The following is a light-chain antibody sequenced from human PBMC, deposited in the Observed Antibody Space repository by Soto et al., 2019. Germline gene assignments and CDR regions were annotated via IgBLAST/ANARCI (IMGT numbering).Light chain of an antibody. CDR2: EVS. J-gene: IGLJ3*02. CDR3: CSFTTSSTWV. CDR1: SSDVGAYDY. V-gene: IGLV2-14*01. Sequence: QSALTQPASVSGSPGQSITISCTGTSSDVGAYDYVSWYQQHPGKAPKFMLYEVSNRPSGLSDRFSGSKSGNTASLTISGLQAVDEAGYYCCSFTTSSTWVFGGGTNLTVL.